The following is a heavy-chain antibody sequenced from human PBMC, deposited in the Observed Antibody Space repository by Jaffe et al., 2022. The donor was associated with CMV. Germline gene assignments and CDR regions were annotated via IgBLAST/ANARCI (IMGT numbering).Heavy chain of an antibody. J-gene: IGHJ2*01. CDR2: IYSDGRT. V-gene: IGHV3-53*01. D-gene: IGHD1-26*01. CDR3: ARSYSKEASGYFGL. CDR1: GFIVSSDR. Sequence: ELQLVESGGGLIQPGGSLRLSCAASGFIVSSDRMSWLRQAPGKGPEWVSVIYSDGRTFYADSVRGRFTISRDNSKNTLYVQMNSLRAEDTAIYYCARSYSKEASGYFGLWGRGTLVTVSS.